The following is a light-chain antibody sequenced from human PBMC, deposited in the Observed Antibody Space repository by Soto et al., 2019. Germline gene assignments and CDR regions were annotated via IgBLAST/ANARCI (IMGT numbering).Light chain of an antibody. V-gene: IGKV1-39*01. CDR3: QQSYSTLIT. Sequence: DIEMTQSPSSLSASVGDRVTITCRASQSISSFLNWYQQKRGKAPKLLIQGATALQSGVPLRFSGSGSGTDFSLTISSLQPEDFAAYYCQQSYSTLITFGGGTRVEIK. CDR1: QSISSF. CDR2: GAT. J-gene: IGKJ4*01.